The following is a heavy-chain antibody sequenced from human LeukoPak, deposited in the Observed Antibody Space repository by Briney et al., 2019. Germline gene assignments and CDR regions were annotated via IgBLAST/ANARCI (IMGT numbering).Heavy chain of an antibody. D-gene: IGHD2-21*02. CDR2: MNPNSGNT. Sequence: ASVKVSCKASGYTFTSYDINWVRQATGQGLEWMGWMNPNSGNTGYAQKFQGRVTMTRNTSISTAYMELSSLRSEDTAVYYCARGSVTSDAFDIWGQGTMVTVSS. CDR1: GYTFTSYD. J-gene: IGHJ3*02. CDR3: ARGSVTSDAFDI. V-gene: IGHV1-8*01.